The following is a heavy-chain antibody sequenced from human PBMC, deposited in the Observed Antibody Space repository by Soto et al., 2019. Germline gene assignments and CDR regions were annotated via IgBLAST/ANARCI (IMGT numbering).Heavy chain of an antibody. CDR3: ARELELNYFDY. CDR2: ISYSGST. J-gene: IGHJ4*02. V-gene: IGHV4-30-4*01. D-gene: IGHD1-7*01. CDR1: GGSISSGEYY. Sequence: SETLSLTCTVSGGSISSGEYYWTWIRQPPGKGLEWIGYISYSGSTHYSPSLKSRVTISVDTSKNQFSLKLSSVTAADTAVYYCARELELNYFDYWGQGTLVTVSS.